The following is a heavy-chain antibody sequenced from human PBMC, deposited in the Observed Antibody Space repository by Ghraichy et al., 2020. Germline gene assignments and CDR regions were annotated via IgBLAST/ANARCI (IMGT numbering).Heavy chain of an antibody. J-gene: IGHJ4*02. V-gene: IGHV3-23*01. CDR1: GFTFSSQA. Sequence: GGSLRLSCAASGFTFSSQAMNWVRQAPGKGLEWVSTVSNSGGDTYYADSVKGRFTISRDNSKNTLYLQMNSLRAEDTAVYYCAKTGGDYNYWGQGTLVTVSS. CDR2: VSNSGGDT. CDR3: AKTGGDYNY. D-gene: IGHD4-17*01.